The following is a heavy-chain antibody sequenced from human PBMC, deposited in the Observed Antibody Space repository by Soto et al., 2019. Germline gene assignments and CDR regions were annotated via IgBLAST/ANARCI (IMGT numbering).Heavy chain of an antibody. CDR2: INTSATKI. J-gene: IGHJ4*02. D-gene: IGHD3-3*01. CDR3: ASDYDMWSGLLSPVAY. V-gene: IGHV3-11*01. Sequence: QVHLVESVGDLAKPGGSLRLSCAASGYTVSDYYMSWLRQAPGKRLEWISYINTSATKIYYRDSVKGRFTITRDNAKNSVYLEMNRLRDQATAVYYCASDYDMWSGLLSPVAYWGQGTLVNVS. CDR1: GYTVSDYY.